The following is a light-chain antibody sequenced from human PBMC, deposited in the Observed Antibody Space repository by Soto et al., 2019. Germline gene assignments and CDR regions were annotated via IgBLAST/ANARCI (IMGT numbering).Light chain of an antibody. V-gene: IGKV3-20*01. J-gene: IGKJ1*01. CDR3: QQYGSSYPWT. CDR1: QSVSSNY. CDR2: GAS. Sequence: EIVLTQSLGTLSLSPGERATLSCRASQSVSSNYLAWYQQKPGQAPRLLIYGASSRATGIPDRFSGSGSGTAFTLTIRRLEPEDFAVYYCQQYGSSYPWTFGQGTKVEIK.